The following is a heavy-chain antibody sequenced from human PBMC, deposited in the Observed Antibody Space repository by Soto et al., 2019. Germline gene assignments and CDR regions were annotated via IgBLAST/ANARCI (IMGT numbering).Heavy chain of an antibody. V-gene: IGHV4-39*01. D-gene: IGHD3-10*01. CDR1: GGSISSSSYY. J-gene: IGHJ4*02. Sequence: SETLSLTCTVSGGSISSSSYYWGWIRQPPGKGLEWIGSIYYSGSTYYNPSLKSRVTISVDTSKNQFSLKLGSVTAADTAVYYCATTVWFGELLFNYWGQGTLVTVSS. CDR2: IYYSGST. CDR3: ATTVWFGELLFNY.